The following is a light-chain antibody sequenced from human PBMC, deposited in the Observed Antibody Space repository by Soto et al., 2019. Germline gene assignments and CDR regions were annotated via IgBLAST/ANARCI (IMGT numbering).Light chain of an antibody. CDR1: SSDVGGYNY. V-gene: IGLV2-8*01. J-gene: IGLJ1*01. Sequence: QSVLTQPPSASGSPGQSVAISCTGTSSDVGGYNYVSWYQQHPGKAPKLMIYEVNKRPSGVPDRFSGSKSGNTASLTVSGLQAEDEADYYCSSYSDTNICVFGTGTKVTAL. CDR2: EVN. CDR3: SSYSDTNICV.